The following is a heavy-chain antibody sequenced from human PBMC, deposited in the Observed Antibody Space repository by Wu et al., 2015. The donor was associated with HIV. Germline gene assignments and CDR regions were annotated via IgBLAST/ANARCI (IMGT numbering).Heavy chain of an antibody. Sequence: QVQLVQSGAEVKKPGSSVKVSCKSSGGTFSSNVISWVRQAPGQGLEWMGGIIPSFVTAHYAQKFQGRVTITTDESTSTAYMELNSLKSEDAAVYYCATDGDYMSGSVYWGQGTVVTVSS. CDR3: ATDGDYMSGSVY. CDR2: IIPSFVTA. J-gene: IGHJ4*02. CDR1: GGTFSSNV. V-gene: IGHV1-69*05. D-gene: IGHD5-12*01.